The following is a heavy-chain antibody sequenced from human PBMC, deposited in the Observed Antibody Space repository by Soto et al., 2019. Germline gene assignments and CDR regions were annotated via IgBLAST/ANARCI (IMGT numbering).Heavy chain of an antibody. CDR3: ARVRLSSAVNDALDV. V-gene: IGHV3-30*14. CDR2: MTYDGATE. J-gene: IGHJ3*01. D-gene: IGHD6-25*01. CDR1: GFTFSDYV. Sequence: QVRLVESGGGVVQPGTSLRLSCAASGFTFSDYVIHWVRQAAGKGLEWVASMTYDGATEYYADSVKGRFTMSRDNSKRALSLQMISLRPDDTAVYYCARVRLSSAVNDALDVWGQGTTVTVSS.